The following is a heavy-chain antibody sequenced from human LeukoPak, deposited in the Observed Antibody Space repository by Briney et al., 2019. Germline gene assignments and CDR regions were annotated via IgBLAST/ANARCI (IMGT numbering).Heavy chain of an antibody. J-gene: IGHJ4*02. CDR2: INSDGSTT. CDR3: VRNLDFWGDSEDY. V-gene: IGHV3-74*01. D-gene: IGHD3-3*01. Sequence: GGSLRLSCAASGFTFSSYWMHWVRQAPGKGLVWVSRINSDGSTTTYADSVKGRFTISRDNARNTLYLQMNSLRAEDTAVYYCVRNLDFWGDSEDYWGQGTLVTVSS. CDR1: GFTFSSYW.